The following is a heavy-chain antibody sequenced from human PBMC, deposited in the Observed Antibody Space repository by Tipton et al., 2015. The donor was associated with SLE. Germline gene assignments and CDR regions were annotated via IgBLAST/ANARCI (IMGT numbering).Heavy chain of an antibody. D-gene: IGHD6-13*01. Sequence: LRLSCAVYGGSFSGYYWSWIRQPPGKGLEWIGEINHSGSTNYNPSLKSRVTISVDTSKNQFSLKLSSVTAADTAVYYCARGRGQLVNYFDYWGQGTLVTVSS. CDR2: INHSGST. CDR1: GGSFSGYY. V-gene: IGHV4-34*01. J-gene: IGHJ4*02. CDR3: ARGRGQLVNYFDY.